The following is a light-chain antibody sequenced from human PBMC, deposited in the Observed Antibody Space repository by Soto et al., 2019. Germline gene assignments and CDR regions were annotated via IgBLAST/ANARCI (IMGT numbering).Light chain of an antibody. J-gene: IGLJ2*01. Sequence: QSVLTQPASVSGSPGQSITISCTGTSSDVGGYNYVSWYQQHPGKAPKLMIYDVGNRPSGVSNRFSGSKSGNTASLTISGLQAEDEADYYCSLYTSSITLGVVFGGGTKVSVL. V-gene: IGLV2-14*01. CDR3: SLYTSSITLGVV. CDR1: SSDVGGYNY. CDR2: DVG.